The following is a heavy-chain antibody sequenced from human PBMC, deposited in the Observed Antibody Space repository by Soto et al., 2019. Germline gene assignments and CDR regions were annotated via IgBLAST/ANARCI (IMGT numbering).Heavy chain of an antibody. CDR3: ARTMTTVNYYYYYYMDV. V-gene: IGHV3-73*01. CDR2: IRSKANSYAT. D-gene: IGHD4-4*01. CDR1: GFTFSGSA. Sequence: PGGSLRLSCAASGFTFSGSAMHWVRQASGKGLEWVGRIRSKANSYATAYAASVKGRFTISRDDSKNTAYPQMNSLKTEDTAVYYCARTMTTVNYYYYYYMDVWGKGNTVPVSS. J-gene: IGHJ6*03.